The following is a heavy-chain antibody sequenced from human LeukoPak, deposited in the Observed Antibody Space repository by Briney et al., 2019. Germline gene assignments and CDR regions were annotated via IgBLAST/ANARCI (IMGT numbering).Heavy chain of an antibody. D-gene: IGHD1-7*01. CDR2: IKQDGSEK. V-gene: IGHV3-7*01. CDR1: GFTFSSYW. J-gene: IGHJ6*03. CDR3: ARDHNWNYVGHMDV. Sequence: GGSLRLSCAASGFTFSSYWMSWVRQAPGKGLEWVANIKQDGSEKYYVDSVKGRFTISRDNAKNSLYLQMNSLRAEDTAVYYCARDHNWNYVGHMDVWGKGTTVTVSS.